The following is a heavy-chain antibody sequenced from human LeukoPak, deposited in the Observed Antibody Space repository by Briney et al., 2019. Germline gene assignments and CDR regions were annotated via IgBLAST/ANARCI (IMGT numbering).Heavy chain of an antibody. D-gene: IGHD3/OR15-3a*01. J-gene: IGHJ6*03. V-gene: IGHV4-39*01. CDR3: VGADLYFYNMDV. CDR1: GGSISRSSHY. CDR2: VFYTGNT. Sequence: PSETLSLTCTVSGGSISRSSHYWGFIRQPPGEGLEWIGSVFYTGNTYYNPSLKGRVTISVDTSNNQFSLKLSSATAADAAVYYCVGADLYFYNMDVWGKGTTVTVSS.